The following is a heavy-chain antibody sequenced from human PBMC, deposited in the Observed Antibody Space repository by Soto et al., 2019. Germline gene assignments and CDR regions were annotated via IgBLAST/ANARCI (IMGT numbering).Heavy chain of an antibody. CDR1: GGSISSYY. J-gene: IGHJ5*02. V-gene: IGHV4-59*01. CDR3: ARGFYDTGGYSSPFDI. D-gene: IGHD3-22*01. CDR2: IYYSATT. Sequence: SETLSLTCTVSGGSISSYYWSWIRQPPGKGLEWIGYIYYSATTNYNPSLKSRVTISVDTSKNQFSLNLSSVTAADTAVYYCARGFYDTGGYSSPFDIWGQGILVTVSS.